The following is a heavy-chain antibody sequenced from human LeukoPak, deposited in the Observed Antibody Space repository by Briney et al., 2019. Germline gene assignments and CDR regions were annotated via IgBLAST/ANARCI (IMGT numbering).Heavy chain of an antibody. D-gene: IGHD6-13*01. CDR2: IYYSGSP. CDR3: ARDPGSSWYRFDY. V-gene: IGHV4-59*01. CDR1: GGSISSYY. J-gene: IGHJ4*02. Sequence: SETLSLTCTVSGGSISSYYWSWIRQPPGKGLEWIGYIYYSGSPNHNPSLKSRVTISVDTSKNQFSLKLSSVTAADTAVYYCARDPGSSWYRFDYWGQGTLVTVSS.